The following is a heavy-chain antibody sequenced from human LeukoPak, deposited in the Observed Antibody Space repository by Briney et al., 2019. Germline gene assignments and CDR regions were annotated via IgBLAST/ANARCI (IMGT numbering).Heavy chain of an antibody. J-gene: IGHJ4*02. D-gene: IGHD3/OR15-3a*01. CDR2: IYHSGST. Sequence: SETLSLTCAVSGGSISSSNWWSWVRPPPGKGLEWIGEIYHSGSTNYNPSLKSRVTISVDKSKNQFPLKLSSVTAADTAVYYCARDLEGTGVSLGYWGQGTLVTVSS. V-gene: IGHV4-4*02. CDR3: ARDLEGTGVSLGY. CDR1: GGSISSSNW.